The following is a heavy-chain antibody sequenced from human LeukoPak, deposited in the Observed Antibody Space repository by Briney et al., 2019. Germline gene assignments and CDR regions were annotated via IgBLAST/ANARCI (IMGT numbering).Heavy chain of an antibody. D-gene: IGHD6-13*01. CDR1: GGSISSYY. J-gene: IGHJ4*02. Sequence: SETLSLTCTVSGGSISSYYWSWIRQPPGKGLEWIGYIYYSGSTSYNPSLKSRVTISVDTSKNQFSLKLSSVTAADTAVYYCARDGRAAAGIDYWGQGTLVTVSS. CDR3: ARDGRAAAGIDY. V-gene: IGHV4-59*01. CDR2: IYYSGST.